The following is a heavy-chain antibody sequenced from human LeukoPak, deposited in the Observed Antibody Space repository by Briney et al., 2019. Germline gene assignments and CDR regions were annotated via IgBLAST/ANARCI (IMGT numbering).Heavy chain of an antibody. V-gene: IGHV4-61*02. CDR3: AREVVVTYKFDY. D-gene: IGHD2-21*02. CDR1: GGSISSGSYY. CDR2: IYTSGST. Sequence: SETLSLTCTVSGGSISSGSYYWSWIRQPAGKGLEWIGRIYTSGSTNYNPSLKSRVTMSVDTSKNQFSLKLSSVTAADTAVYYCAREVVVTYKFDYWGQGTLVTVSS. J-gene: IGHJ4*02.